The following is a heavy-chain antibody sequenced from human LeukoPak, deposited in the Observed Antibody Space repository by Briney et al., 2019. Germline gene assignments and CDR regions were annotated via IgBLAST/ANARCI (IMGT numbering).Heavy chain of an antibody. V-gene: IGHV4-59*08. D-gene: IGHD6-13*01. J-gene: IGHJ5*02. CDR1: GGSISSYY. CDR3: ARPPGIAVAWFDP. Sequence: SETLSLTCTVSGGSISSYYWSWIRQPPGKGLEWIGYIYYSGSTYYNPSLKSRVTISADTSKNQFSLKLSSVTAGDTAVYYCARPPGIAVAWFDPWGQGILVTVSS. CDR2: IYYSGST.